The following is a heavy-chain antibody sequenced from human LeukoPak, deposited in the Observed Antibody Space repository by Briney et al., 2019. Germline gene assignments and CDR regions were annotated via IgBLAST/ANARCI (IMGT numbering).Heavy chain of an antibody. J-gene: IGHJ4*02. CDR1: GDSTSSYY. CDR2: IYTSGGT. V-gene: IGHV4-4*09. Sequence: SETLSLTCTVSGDSTSSYYWSWIRQPPGKGLEWIGYIYTSGGTNYIPSLKGRVTISIDTSKNQFSLKLSSVTAADSAVYYCARLTRLSTSPDRYYLDYWGQGTLVTVSS. D-gene: IGHD6-6*01. CDR3: ARLTRLSTSPDRYYLDY.